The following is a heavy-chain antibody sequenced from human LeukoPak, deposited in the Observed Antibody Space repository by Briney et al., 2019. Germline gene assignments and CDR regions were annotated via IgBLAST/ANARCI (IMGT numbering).Heavy chain of an antibody. V-gene: IGHV3-64D*06. CDR1: GFTFSSYP. J-gene: IGHJ5*02. CDR2: ISGNGGST. D-gene: IGHD6-13*01. Sequence: PGGSLRLSCSASGFTFSSYPMHWVRQGPGKGLEYVSAISGNGGSTYYADSVKGRFIISRDNSKNTLYLQMRSLRTEDTAVYYCVKDFGSSWFNWFDLWGQGTLVTVSS. CDR3: VKDFGSSWFNWFDL.